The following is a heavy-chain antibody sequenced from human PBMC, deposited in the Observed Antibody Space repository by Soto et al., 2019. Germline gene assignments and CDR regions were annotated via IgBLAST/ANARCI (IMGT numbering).Heavy chain of an antibody. CDR1: GLSFSSYA. CDR2: ISRSGNRT. Sequence: EVQVLESGGGLAQPGRSLRLSCAVSGLSFSSYAMTWVRQSPGKGLEWVSSISRSGNRTYSADSVRGRFTISRDNSKKTIYLQMNSLRAEDTAVYYCAKDAKILDWLHTYYYFDFWGQGTLFPVSS. D-gene: IGHD3-9*01. V-gene: IGHV3-23*01. CDR3: AKDAKILDWLHTYYYFDF. J-gene: IGHJ4*02.